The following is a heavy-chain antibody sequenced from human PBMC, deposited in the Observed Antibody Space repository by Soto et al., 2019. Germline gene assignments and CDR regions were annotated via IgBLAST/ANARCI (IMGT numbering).Heavy chain of an antibody. CDR3: ARGDGSVTAGYYYYGMDV. J-gene: IGHJ6*02. D-gene: IGHD1-26*01. CDR1: GGSFSGYY. V-gene: IGHV4-34*01. Sequence: PSETLSLTCAVYGGSFSGYYWTWIRQPPGKGLEWIGEINHRRSTNYNPSLKSRVTISVDTSKNQFSLKLSSVTAADTAVYYCARGDGSVTAGYYYYGMDVWGQGTTVTVSS. CDR2: INHRRST.